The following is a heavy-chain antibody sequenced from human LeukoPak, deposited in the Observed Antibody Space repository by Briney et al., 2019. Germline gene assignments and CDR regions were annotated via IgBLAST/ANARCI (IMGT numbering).Heavy chain of an antibody. CDR2: ISYDGSNK. CDR1: GFTFSSYG. V-gene: IGHV3-30*18. Sequence: PGGSLRLSCAASGFTFSSYGMHWVRQAPGKGLEWVAVISYDGSNKYYADSVKGRFTISRDNSKNTLYLQMNSLRAEDTAVYYCAKDDAFDIWGQGTMDTVSS. CDR3: AKDDAFDI. J-gene: IGHJ3*02.